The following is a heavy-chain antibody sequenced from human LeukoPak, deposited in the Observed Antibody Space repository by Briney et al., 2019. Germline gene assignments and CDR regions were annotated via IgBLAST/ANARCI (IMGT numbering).Heavy chain of an antibody. CDR3: ARGPHGNLLWFGELLFDY. D-gene: IGHD3-10*01. V-gene: IGHV3-48*02. J-gene: IGHJ4*02. CDR2: ISSSSSSTI. Sequence: GGSLRLSRAASGFTFSSYSMNWVRQAPGKGLEWVSYISSSSSSTIYYADSVKGRFTISRDNAKNSLYLQMNSLRDEDTAVYYCARGPHGNLLWFGELLFDYWGQGTLVTVSS. CDR1: GFTFSSYS.